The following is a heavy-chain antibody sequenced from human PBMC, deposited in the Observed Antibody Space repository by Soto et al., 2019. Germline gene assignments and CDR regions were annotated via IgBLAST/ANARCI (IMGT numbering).Heavy chain of an antibody. CDR3: VRGGRGSSWYIYDY. CDR2: INPVSGGT. CDR1: GDIFIAYY. V-gene: IGHV1-2*02. Sequence: QVQLVQSGAEVKKPGASVKVSCKASGDIFIAYYMHWVRQAPGQGLEWMGWINPVSGGTNYAQKFQGRVTMTRDTSVSTAYMEVSRLTSDDTGVYYCVRGGRGSSWYIYDYWGQGTLVTVSS. D-gene: IGHD6-13*01. J-gene: IGHJ4*02.